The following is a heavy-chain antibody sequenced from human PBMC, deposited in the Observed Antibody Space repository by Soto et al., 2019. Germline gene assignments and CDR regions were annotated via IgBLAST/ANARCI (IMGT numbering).Heavy chain of an antibody. CDR1: GFTFSSYS. Sequence: EVQLVESGGGLVQPGGSLRLSCAASGFTFSSYSMNWVRQAPGKGLEWVSYISSSSSTINYAESVKGRFTISRDNAKNSLYLQMSSLRAEDTAAYYWARDPAHDSSGWGQGTLVTVSS. D-gene: IGHD3-22*01. CDR3: ARDPAHDSSG. J-gene: IGHJ4*02. CDR2: ISSSSSTI. V-gene: IGHV3-48*01.